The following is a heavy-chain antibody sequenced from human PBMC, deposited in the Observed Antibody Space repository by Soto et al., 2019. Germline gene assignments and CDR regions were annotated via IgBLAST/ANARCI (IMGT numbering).Heavy chain of an antibody. V-gene: IGHV3-23*01. Sequence: GGSLRLSCAASGFTFSSYAMSWVRQAPGKGLEWVSAISGSGGSTYYADSVKGRFTISRDNSKNTLYLQMDSLRAEDTAVYYCAKVHYDFWSGYQPVYWGQGTLVTVSS. CDR1: GFTFSSYA. D-gene: IGHD3-3*01. J-gene: IGHJ4*02. CDR3: AKVHYDFWSGYQPVY. CDR2: ISGSGGST.